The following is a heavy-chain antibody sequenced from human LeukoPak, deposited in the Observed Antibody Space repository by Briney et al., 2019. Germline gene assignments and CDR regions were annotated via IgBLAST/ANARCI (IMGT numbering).Heavy chain of an antibody. CDR1: GFTFSSYA. CDR2: ISYDGSNK. Sequence: GRSLRLSCAASGFTFSSYAMHGVRQAPGKGLEWVAVISYDGSNKYYADSVKGRFTISRDNSKNTLYLQMNSLRAEDTAVYYCAREWFGFDYWGQGTLVTVSS. D-gene: IGHD3-10*01. J-gene: IGHJ4*02. CDR3: AREWFGFDY. V-gene: IGHV3-30-3*01.